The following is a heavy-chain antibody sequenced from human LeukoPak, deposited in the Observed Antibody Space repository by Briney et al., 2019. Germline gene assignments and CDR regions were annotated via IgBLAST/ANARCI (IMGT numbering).Heavy chain of an antibody. CDR3: AKDIAQGYTFGSIEQDY. J-gene: IGHJ4*02. D-gene: IGHD5-18*01. CDR2: ISAYNGNT. CDR1: GYTFTSYG. Sequence: ASVKVSCKASGYTFTSYGISWVRQAPGQGLEWMGWISAYNGNTNYAQKLQGRVTMTTDTSTSTAYMELRSLRSDDTAVYYCAKDIAQGYTFGSIEQDYWGQGTLVTVSS. V-gene: IGHV1-18*01.